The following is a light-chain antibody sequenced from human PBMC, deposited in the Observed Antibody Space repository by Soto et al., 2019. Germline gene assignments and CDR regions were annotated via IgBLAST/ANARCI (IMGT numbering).Light chain of an antibody. CDR2: AAS. CDR1: QSISRN. CDR3: QQSYTTASIT. Sequence: DIQMTQSPSSLSASVGDRVTITCRASQSISRNLNWYQHKPGKAPKLLIYAASSLQNGVPSRFSGGRSGTDFTISISSLQPEDFGTYYCQQSYTTASITFGQGTRLEIK. J-gene: IGKJ5*01. V-gene: IGKV1-39*01.